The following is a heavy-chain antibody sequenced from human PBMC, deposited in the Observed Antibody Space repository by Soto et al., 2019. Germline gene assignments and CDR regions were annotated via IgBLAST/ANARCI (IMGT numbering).Heavy chain of an antibody. CDR1: GYSFTSYW. CDR3: ARRIDYGDYVRWFDP. V-gene: IGHV5-51*01. D-gene: IGHD4-17*01. J-gene: IGHJ5*02. CDR2: IYPGDSDT. Sequence: GESLKISCKGSGYSFTSYWIGWVRQMPGKGLEWMGIIYPGDSDTRYSPSFQGQVTISADKSISTAYLQWSSLKASDTAMYYCARRIDYGDYVRWFDPWGQGTLVTVSS.